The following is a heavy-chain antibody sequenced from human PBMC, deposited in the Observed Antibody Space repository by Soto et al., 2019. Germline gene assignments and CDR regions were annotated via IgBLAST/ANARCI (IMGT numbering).Heavy chain of an antibody. J-gene: IGHJ4*02. Sequence: SETLSLTCAVSGGSISSGGYSWSWIRQPPGKGLEWIGYIYHSGSTYYNPSLKSRVTISVDTSKNQFSLKLSSVTAADTAVYYCARGWGGPGFGYWGQGTLVTVFS. CDR2: IYHSGST. D-gene: IGHD7-27*01. CDR1: GGSISSGGYS. CDR3: ARGWGGPGFGY. V-gene: IGHV4-30-2*01.